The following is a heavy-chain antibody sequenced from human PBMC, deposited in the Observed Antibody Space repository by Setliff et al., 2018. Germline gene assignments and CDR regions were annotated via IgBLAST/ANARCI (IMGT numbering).Heavy chain of an antibody. Sequence: SETLSLTCTVSGGSVTESFWSWIRQSTERGLEWLGRLHTSGSTTYNPALNSRVTISVDTSTNQFSLRLTSLTAADTAVYFCARDNTILGATDHWGQGTLVTVSS. CDR1: GGSVTESF. J-gene: IGHJ5*02. D-gene: IGHD1-26*01. V-gene: IGHV4-4*07. CDR2: LHTSGST. CDR3: ARDNTILGATDH.